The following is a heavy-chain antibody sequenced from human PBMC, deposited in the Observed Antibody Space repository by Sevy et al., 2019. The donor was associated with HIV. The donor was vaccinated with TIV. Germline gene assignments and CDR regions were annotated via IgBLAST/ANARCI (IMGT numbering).Heavy chain of an antibody. CDR3: ARAGNLWFFDY. Sequence: GGSLRLSCAVSGFKVNDYYMSWIRQAPGKRLEWVSYISGIGPTKYYADSVRGRFTISRDNAMNSLYLQMSSLSADDTAMYFCARAGNLWFFDYWGQGAQVTVSS. V-gene: IGHV3-11*01. CDR1: GFKVNDYY. D-gene: IGHD3-9*01. J-gene: IGHJ4*02. CDR2: ISGIGPTK.